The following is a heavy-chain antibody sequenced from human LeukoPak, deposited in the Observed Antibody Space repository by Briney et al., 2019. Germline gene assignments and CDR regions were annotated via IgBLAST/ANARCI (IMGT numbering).Heavy chain of an antibody. CDR3: ARGSGIAAAGYFDY. Sequence: GGSLRLSCAASGFTFSSYAMHWVRQAPGKGLEWVAVISYDGSNKYYADSVKGRFTISRDNSKNTLYLQMNSLRAEDTAVYYCARGSGIAAAGYFDYWGQGTLVTVSS. D-gene: IGHD6-13*01. CDR2: ISYDGSNK. V-gene: IGHV3-30-3*01. CDR1: GFTFSSYA. J-gene: IGHJ4*02.